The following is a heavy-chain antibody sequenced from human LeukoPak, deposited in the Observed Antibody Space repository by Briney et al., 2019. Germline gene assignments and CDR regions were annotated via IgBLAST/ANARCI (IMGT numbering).Heavy chain of an antibody. Sequence: GGSLRLSCAASGFTFSSNSMNWVRQAPGKGLEWVSSISSISDYIYYADSVKGRFTISRDNAKNSLYLQMNSLRAEDTAVYYCARGRDSSSSYPGYWGQGTLVTVSS. V-gene: IGHV3-21*01. D-gene: IGHD6-6*01. CDR1: GFTFSSNS. J-gene: IGHJ4*02. CDR2: ISSISDYI. CDR3: ARGRDSSSSYPGY.